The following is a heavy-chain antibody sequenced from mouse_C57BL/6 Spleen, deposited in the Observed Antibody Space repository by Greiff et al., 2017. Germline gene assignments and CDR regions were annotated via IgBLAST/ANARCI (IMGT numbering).Heavy chain of an antibody. D-gene: IGHD1-1*01. V-gene: IGHV2-5*01. CDR2: IWRGGST. CDR3: AKRDTTVNYAMDD. Sequence: QVQLKESGPGLVQPSQSLSITCTVSGFSLTSYGVHWVRQSPGKGLEWLGVIWRGGSTDYNAAFMSRLSITKDNSKSQVFFKMNSLQADDTAIYYCAKRDTTVNYAMDDWGQGTSVTVSS. CDR1: GFSLTSYG. J-gene: IGHJ4*01.